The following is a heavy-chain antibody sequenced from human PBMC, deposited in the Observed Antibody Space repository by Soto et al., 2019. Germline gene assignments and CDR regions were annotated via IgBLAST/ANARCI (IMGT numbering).Heavy chain of an antibody. Sequence: QVPLVQSGAEVKEPGASVKVSCKASGYTFTRSGISWVRQAPGQGLEWMGWISAYNGNTKDAQKIQGRVTMTTDTSTTTAYMELRSLRYDDTAVYYCARDANSSSSGVMDVWGQGTAVTVSS. D-gene: IGHD6-6*01. CDR1: GYTFTRSG. J-gene: IGHJ6*02. V-gene: IGHV1-18*01. CDR3: ARDANSSSSGVMDV. CDR2: ISAYNGNT.